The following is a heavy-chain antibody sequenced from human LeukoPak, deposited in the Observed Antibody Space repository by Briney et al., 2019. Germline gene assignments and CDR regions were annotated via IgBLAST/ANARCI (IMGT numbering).Heavy chain of an antibody. Sequence: GASVKVSCKASGCTFTSYDINWVRQATGQGLEWMGWMNPNSGNTGYAQKFQGRVTMTRNTSISTAYMELSSLRSEDTAVYYSARVRGYYYGMDVWGQGTTVTVSS. CDR2: MNPNSGNT. CDR1: GCTFTSYD. V-gene: IGHV1-8*01. J-gene: IGHJ6*02. CDR3: ARVRGYYYGMDV.